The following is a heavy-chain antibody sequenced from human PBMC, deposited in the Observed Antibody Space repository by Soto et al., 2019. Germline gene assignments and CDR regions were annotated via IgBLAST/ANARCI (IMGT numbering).Heavy chain of an antibody. V-gene: IGHV1-46*01. CDR1: GYTFTSYY. CDR2: INPSGGST. D-gene: IGHD2-2*03. CDR3: ARVSDLGSCTRSSCLYYFDY. Sequence: GASVKVSCKASGYTFTSYYMHWVRQAPGQGLEWMGIINPSGGSTSYAQKFQGRVTMTRDTSTSTVYMELSSLRAEDTALYFRARVSDLGSCTRSSCLYYFDYWGQGTRVTVSS. J-gene: IGHJ4*02.